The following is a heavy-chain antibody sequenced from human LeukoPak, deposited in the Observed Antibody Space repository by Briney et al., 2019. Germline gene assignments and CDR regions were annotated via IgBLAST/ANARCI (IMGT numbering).Heavy chain of an antibody. J-gene: IGHJ4*02. CDR1: GFTFSSYG. Sequence: GGSLRLSCAASGFTFSSYGMHWVRQAPGKGLEWVAVIWYDGSNKYYGDSVKGRFTVSRDNSKNTLFLQMNSLRAEDTAVYYCAKDIYYDSSGYRGYFDYWGQGALVTVSS. V-gene: IGHV3-30*02. CDR2: IWYDGSNK. CDR3: AKDIYYDSSGYRGYFDY. D-gene: IGHD3-22*01.